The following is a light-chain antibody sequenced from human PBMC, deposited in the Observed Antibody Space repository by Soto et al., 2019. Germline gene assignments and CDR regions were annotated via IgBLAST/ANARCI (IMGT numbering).Light chain of an antibody. J-gene: IGLJ1*01. V-gene: IGLV2-14*01. CDR3: SSYTSSSTRV. CDR1: SSDVGGYNY. Sequence: QSALTQPASVSGSPGQSITISCPGTSSDVGGYNYVSWYQQHPGNAPTLMIYEVSNRPSGDSNRFSGSKSGNTAYLTISALQSEDEADYYCSSYTSSSTRVFGTGTKVTVL. CDR2: EVS.